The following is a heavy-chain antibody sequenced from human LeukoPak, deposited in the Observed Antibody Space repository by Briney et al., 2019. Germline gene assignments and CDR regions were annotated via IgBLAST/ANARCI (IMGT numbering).Heavy chain of an antibody. CDR1: GFTFRSQG. V-gene: IGHV3-33*01. J-gene: IGHJ6*04. CDR2: IWYDGRNK. CDR3: AREGPTMVRGQAKYYYYGMDV. Sequence: GSLRLSCAASGFTFRSQGMHWVRQAPGKGLEGVAVIWYDGRNKYYAGSVKGRFTISRDNSKNTLYLQMNSLRAEDTAVYYCAREGPTMVRGQAKYYYYGMDVWGKGTTVTVSS. D-gene: IGHD3-10*01.